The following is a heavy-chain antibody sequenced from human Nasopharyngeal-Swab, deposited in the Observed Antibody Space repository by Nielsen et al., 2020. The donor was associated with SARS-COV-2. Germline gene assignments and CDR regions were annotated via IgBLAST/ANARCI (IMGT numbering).Heavy chain of an antibody. Sequence: RQAPGKGLEWIGSIYYSGSTYYNPSLKSRVTISVDTSKNQFSLKLSSVTAADTAVYYCARERGRGGIWNYYYYYTDVWGKGTTVTVSS. CDR3: ARERGRGGIWNYYYYYTDV. D-gene: IGHD3-10*01. J-gene: IGHJ6*03. V-gene: IGHV4-39*07. CDR2: IYYSGST.